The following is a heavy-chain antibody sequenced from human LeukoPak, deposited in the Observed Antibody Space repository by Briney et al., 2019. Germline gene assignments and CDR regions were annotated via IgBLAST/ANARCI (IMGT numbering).Heavy chain of an antibody. CDR3: ARDSPSMCDAFDI. V-gene: IGHV4-59*01. Sequence: SSETLSLTCTVSGGSISSYYWSWIRQPPGKGLEWIGYIYYSGSTNYNPSLKSRVTISVDTSKNQFSLKLSSVTAADTAVYHCARDSPSMCDAFDIWGQGTMVTVSS. D-gene: IGHD2-8*01. CDR2: IYYSGST. J-gene: IGHJ3*02. CDR1: GGSISSYY.